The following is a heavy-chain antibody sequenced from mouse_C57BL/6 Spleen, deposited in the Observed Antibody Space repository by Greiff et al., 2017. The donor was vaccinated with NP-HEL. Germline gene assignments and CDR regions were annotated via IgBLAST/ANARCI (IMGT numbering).Heavy chain of an antibody. J-gene: IGHJ2*01. Sequence: QVQLQQSGAELMKPGASVKLSCKATGYTFTGYWIEWVKQRPGHGLEWIGEILPGSGSTNYHEKFKGKATFTADTSSNTAYMQLSSLTTEDSAIYYCARRGFDYWGQGTTLTVSS. CDR1: GYTFTGYW. CDR3: ARRGFDY. V-gene: IGHV1-9*01. CDR2: ILPGSGST.